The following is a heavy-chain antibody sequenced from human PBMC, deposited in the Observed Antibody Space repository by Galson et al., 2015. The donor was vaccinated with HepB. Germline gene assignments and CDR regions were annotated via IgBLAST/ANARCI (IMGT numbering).Heavy chain of an antibody. CDR1: GGTFSSYT. J-gene: IGHJ4*02. V-gene: IGHV1-69*02. CDR2: IIPILGIA. D-gene: IGHD6-19*01. CDR3: ARTLLRIAVAGDYFDY. Sequence: SVKVSCKASGGTFSSYTISWVRQAPGQGLEWMGRIIPILGIANYAQKFQGRVTITADKSTSTAYMELSSLRPEDTAVYYCARTLLRIAVAGDYFDYWGQGTLVTVSS.